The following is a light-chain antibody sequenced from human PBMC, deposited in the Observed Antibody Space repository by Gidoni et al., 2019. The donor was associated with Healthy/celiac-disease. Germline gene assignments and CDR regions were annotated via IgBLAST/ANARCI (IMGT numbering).Light chain of an antibody. J-gene: IGKJ4*01. CDR2: DAS. CDR1: QSVSSY. V-gene: IGKV3-11*01. Sequence: EIVLTQSPATLSLSPGERATISCRASQSVSSYLVLYQQKPCQAPRLLIYDASNRATVIPARFSGSGSGTDFTLTISSLEPEDFAVYYCQQRSNWPPLTFGGGTKVEIK. CDR3: QQRSNWPPLT.